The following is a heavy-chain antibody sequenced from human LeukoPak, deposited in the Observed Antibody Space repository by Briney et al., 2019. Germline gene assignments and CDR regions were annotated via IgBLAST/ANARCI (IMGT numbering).Heavy chain of an antibody. J-gene: IGHJ4*02. V-gene: IGHV1-8*01. D-gene: IGHD6-6*01. Sequence: ASVTVSCTASGYTFITYDINWVRQATGQGLEWMGWMSPNSGNTGYAQKFQGRVTTTRNTAMSTAYMELSSLRSEDTAVYYCAREKGYSSSFQFDYWGQGTLVTVSS. CDR1: GYTFITYD. CDR3: AREKGYSSSFQFDY. CDR2: MSPNSGNT.